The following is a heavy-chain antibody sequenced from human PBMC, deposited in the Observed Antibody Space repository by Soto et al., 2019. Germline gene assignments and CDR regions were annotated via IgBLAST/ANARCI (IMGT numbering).Heavy chain of an antibody. V-gene: IGHV1-69*13. Sequence: GASVKVSCKASGGTFSSYGISWVRQAPGQGLEWMGGISPVFGTTNYAQKFQGRVTITADESTSTAYMELSSLRSEDTAVYYCARKVHYYDSSGYFDYWGPGTLVTVSS. CDR2: ISPVFGTT. CDR1: GGTFSSYG. CDR3: ARKVHYYDSSGYFDY. J-gene: IGHJ4*02. D-gene: IGHD3-22*01.